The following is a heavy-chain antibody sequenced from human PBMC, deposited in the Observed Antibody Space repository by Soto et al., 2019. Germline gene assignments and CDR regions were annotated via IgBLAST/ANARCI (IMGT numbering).Heavy chain of an antibody. D-gene: IGHD6-19*01. Sequence: GSLRLSCAASGFTFSSYGMHWVRQAPGKGLEWVAVIWYDGSNKYYADSVKGRFTISRDNSKNTLYLQMNGLRAEDTAVYYCARDGWGPVQEFAYRGQRTLVIVSP. J-gene: IGHJ1*01. CDR1: GFTFSSYG. CDR2: IWYDGSNK. CDR3: ARDGWGPVQEFAY. V-gene: IGHV3-33*01.